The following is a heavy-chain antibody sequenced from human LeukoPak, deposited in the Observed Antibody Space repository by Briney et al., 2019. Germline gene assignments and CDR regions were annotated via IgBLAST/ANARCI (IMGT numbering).Heavy chain of an antibody. V-gene: IGHV4-34*01. CDR3: ARGPVRDDGLTGDSYYYGFDV. D-gene: IGHD3-9*01. Sequence: PSETLSLTCAVYGGSFTDYYWSWIRQAPGKGLEWIGRIHHSAGTSYNPSLKSRVTISADTSKKQLSLKLTSVTAADTAVLYCARGPVRDDGLTGDSYYYGFDVWGQGTTVTVSS. CDR2: IHHSAGT. CDR1: GGSFTDYY. J-gene: IGHJ6*02.